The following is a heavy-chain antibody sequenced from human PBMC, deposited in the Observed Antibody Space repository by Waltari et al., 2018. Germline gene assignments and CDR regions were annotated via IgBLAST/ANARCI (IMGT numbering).Heavy chain of an antibody. CDR3: ARRKTDYGDYYFDY. V-gene: IGHV3-33*01. CDR2: RWYDGSNK. J-gene: IGHJ4*02. Sequence: VHLVESGGGVVQPGRSLRLSCAASGSTFSSYGMHWVRQAPGKGLEWVAVRWYDGSNKYYADSVKGRFTISRDNSKNTLYLQMNSLRVEDTAIYFCARRKTDYGDYYFDYWGPGTLVTVSS. CDR1: GSTFSSYG. D-gene: IGHD2-21*02.